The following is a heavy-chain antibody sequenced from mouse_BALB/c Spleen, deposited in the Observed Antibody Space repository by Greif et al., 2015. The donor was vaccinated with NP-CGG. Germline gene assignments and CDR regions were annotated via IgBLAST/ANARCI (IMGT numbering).Heavy chain of an antibody. V-gene: IGHV5-6-3*01. J-gene: IGHJ2*01. D-gene: IGHD2-1*01. CDR3: ARGYGNYGDY. Sequence: EVQGVESGGGLVQPGGSLKLSCAASGFTFSSYGISWVRQTPDKRLELVATINSNGGSTYYPDSVKGRFTISRDNAKNTLYLQMSSLKSEDTAMYYCARGYGNYGDYWGQGTTLTVSS. CDR2: INSNGGST. CDR1: GFTFSSYG.